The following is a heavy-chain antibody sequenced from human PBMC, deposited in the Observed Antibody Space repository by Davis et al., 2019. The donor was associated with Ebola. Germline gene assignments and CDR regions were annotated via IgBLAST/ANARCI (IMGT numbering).Heavy chain of an antibody. V-gene: IGHV1-69*13. CDR1: GGTFSSSA. CDR2: ITPIFGTA. CDR3: ARDDGYNLIVGAFDI. J-gene: IGHJ3*02. D-gene: IGHD5-24*01. Sequence: AASVKVSCKASGGTFSSSAISWVRQAPGQGLEWMGGITPIFGTANYAQKFQGRVTITADESTSTAYMELSSLRSEDTAVYYCARDDGYNLIVGAFDIWGQGTMVTVSS.